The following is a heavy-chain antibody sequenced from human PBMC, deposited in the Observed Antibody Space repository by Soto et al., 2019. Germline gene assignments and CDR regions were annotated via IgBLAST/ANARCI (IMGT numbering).Heavy chain of an antibody. V-gene: IGHV3-23*01. D-gene: IGHD3-9*01. CDR1: GFTFRSYA. CDR3: AKGDILTGSKEGWDY. CDR2: IDGSGAGA. J-gene: IGHJ4*02. Sequence: GGSLRLSCAASGFTFRSYAMSWVRQAPGRGLECVSSIDGSGAGAYYADSVKGRFTISRDNSKNTLELQMNSLRSEDTAVYYCAKGDILTGSKEGWDYWGQGT.